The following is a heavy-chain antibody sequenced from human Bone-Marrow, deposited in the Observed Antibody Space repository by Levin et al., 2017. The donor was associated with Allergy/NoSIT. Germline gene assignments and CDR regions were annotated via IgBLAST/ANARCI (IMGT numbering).Heavy chain of an antibody. CDR1: GFTFNNYT. V-gene: IGHV3-21*01. J-gene: IGHJ4*02. CDR2: VSRTSSFI. D-gene: IGHD1-26*01. Sequence: PGGSLRLSCAGSGFTFNNYTMSWVRQAPGKGLEWVSLVSRTSSFIFYADSVTGRFTISRDNARNSMTMQMNSLRVEDTAVYFCARGEVGATDYWGQGILVTVSS. CDR3: ARGEVGATDY.